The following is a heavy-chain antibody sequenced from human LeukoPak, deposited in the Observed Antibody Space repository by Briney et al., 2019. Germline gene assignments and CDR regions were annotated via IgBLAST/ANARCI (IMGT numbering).Heavy chain of an antibody. Sequence: GGSLRLSCAASGFTFSSYAMQWVRQAPGKGLEWVAVISYDGSNKYYADSVKGRFTISRDNSKNTLYLQMNSLRAEDTAVYYCARVNYIADFDYWGQGTLVTVSS. CDR1: GFTFSSYA. V-gene: IGHV3-30-3*01. CDR2: ISYDGSNK. J-gene: IGHJ4*02. CDR3: ARVNYIADFDY. D-gene: IGHD4-11*01.